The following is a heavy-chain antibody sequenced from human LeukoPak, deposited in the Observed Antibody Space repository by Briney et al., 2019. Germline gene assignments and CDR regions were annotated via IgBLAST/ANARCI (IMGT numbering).Heavy chain of an antibody. CDR3: ARVGVAARPKGYNWFDP. J-gene: IGHJ5*02. V-gene: IGHV1-2*02. CDR1: GYTFTGYY. Sequence: ASVKVSCKASGYTFTGYYMHWVRQAPGQGLEWMGWINPNSGGTNYAQKFQGRVTMTRDTSISTAYMELSRLRSDDTAVYYCARVGVAARPKGYNWFDPWGQGTLVSVSS. D-gene: IGHD6-6*01. CDR2: INPNSGGT.